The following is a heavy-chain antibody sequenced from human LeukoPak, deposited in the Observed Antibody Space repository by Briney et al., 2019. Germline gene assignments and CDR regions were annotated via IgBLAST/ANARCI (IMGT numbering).Heavy chain of an antibody. J-gene: IGHJ4*02. CDR3: ARDHSSSGQLFDY. D-gene: IGHD6-13*01. V-gene: IGHV1-18*01. Sequence: ASVKVSCTASGYTFTIYGISWVRQAPGQGLEWMGWISVYNGNTNYAQKLQGRVAMTTDTSTSTAYMELRSLRSDDTAVYYCARDHSSSGQLFDYWGQGTLVTVSS. CDR2: ISVYNGNT. CDR1: GYTFTIYG.